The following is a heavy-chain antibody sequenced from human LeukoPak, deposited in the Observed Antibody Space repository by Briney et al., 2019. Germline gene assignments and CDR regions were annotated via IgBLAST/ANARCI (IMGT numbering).Heavy chain of an antibody. CDR2: IWYDGSNK. J-gene: IGHJ4*02. V-gene: IGHV3-33*01. D-gene: IGHD5-18*01. CDR1: GFTFSSYG. CDR3: ARDPHPDTAMVYFDY. Sequence: GGSLRLSCAASGFTFSSYGMHWVRQAPGKGLEWVAVIWYDGSNKYYADSVKGRFTISRDNSKNTLYLQMNSLRAEDTAVYYCARDPHPDTAMVYFDYWGQGTLVTVSS.